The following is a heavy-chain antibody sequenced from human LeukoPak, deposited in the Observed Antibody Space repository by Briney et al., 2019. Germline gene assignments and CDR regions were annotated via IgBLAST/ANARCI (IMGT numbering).Heavy chain of an antibody. Sequence: ASVKVSCKASGCTFTSYYITWVRQAPGQGLEWVGWISAYNGRTNYAQKFQGRVTMTIDTSTTTAYMDLRSLTSDDTAMYCCTKGGAMVATIDYWGQGTLVTVSS. CDR1: GCTFTSYY. CDR2: ISAYNGRT. D-gene: IGHD5-18*01. V-gene: IGHV1-18*01. J-gene: IGHJ4*02. CDR3: TKGGAMVATIDY.